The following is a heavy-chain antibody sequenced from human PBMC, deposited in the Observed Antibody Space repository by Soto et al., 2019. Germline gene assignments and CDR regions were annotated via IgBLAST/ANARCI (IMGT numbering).Heavy chain of an antibody. CDR3: ARDHDYYDSSGYPSWAFDI. V-gene: IGHV1-69*01. D-gene: IGHD3-22*01. CDR1: GGTFSSYA. Sequence: QVQLVQSGAEVKKPGSSVKVSCKASGGTFSSYAISWVRQAPGQGLEWMGGIIPIFGTANYAQKFQGRVTITADESTSTAYMELSSLRSEDTAEYYCARDHDYYDSSGYPSWAFDIWGQGTMVTVSS. CDR2: IIPIFGTA. J-gene: IGHJ3*02.